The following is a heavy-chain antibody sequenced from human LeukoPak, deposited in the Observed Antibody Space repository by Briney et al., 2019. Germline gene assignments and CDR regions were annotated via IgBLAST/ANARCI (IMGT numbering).Heavy chain of an antibody. CDR3: ARAWVTTEYYFDY. D-gene: IGHD4-17*01. V-gene: IGHV3-33*01. CDR1: GFTFRSYG. Sequence: GGSLRLSCAASGFTFRSYGMHWVRQAPGKGLEWVAVIWYDGSNKYYADSVKGRFTISRDNSKNTLYLQMNSLRAEDTAVYYCARAWVTTEYYFDYWGQGTLVTVSS. J-gene: IGHJ4*02. CDR2: IWYDGSNK.